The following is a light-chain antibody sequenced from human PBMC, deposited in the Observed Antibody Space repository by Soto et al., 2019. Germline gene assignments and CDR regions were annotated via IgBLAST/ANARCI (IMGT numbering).Light chain of an antibody. J-gene: IGKJ5*01. CDR1: QSLSTY. CDR3: QQYKSWPPIT. V-gene: IGKV3-15*01. Sequence: EIVLTQSPGTLSLSPGERATLSCRASQSLSTYLAWYQQKPGQAPSLLIYGASTRATGVPDRFSGTGSGTEFTLTISSLKSEDYAVYYCQQYKSWPPITFGQGTRLEIK. CDR2: GAS.